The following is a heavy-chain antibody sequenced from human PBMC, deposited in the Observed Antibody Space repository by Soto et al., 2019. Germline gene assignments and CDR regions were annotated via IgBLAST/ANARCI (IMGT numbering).Heavy chain of an antibody. CDR1: GGTFSSYA. CDR3: AIPLGYCSSTSCYGYYYYYGMDV. J-gene: IGHJ6*02. V-gene: IGHV1-69*06. Sequence: QVQLVQSGAEVKKPGSSVKVSCKASGGTFSSYAISWVRQAPGQGLEWMGGIIPIFGTANYAQKFQGRVTITADKSTSTAYLELHSLRSEDTAVYYCAIPLGYCSSTSCYGYYYYYGMDVWGQGTTVTVSS. D-gene: IGHD2-2*01. CDR2: IIPIFGTA.